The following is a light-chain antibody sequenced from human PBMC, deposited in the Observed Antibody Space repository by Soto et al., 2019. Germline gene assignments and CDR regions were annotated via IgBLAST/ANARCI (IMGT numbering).Light chain of an antibody. Sequence: QSALTQPASVSGSPGQSITISCTGTSSDVGGYNYVSWYQQHPGKAPKLMIYEVSERPSGVPDRFSGSKSGDTASLTISGLQAEDEADYYCTSYAGNNNLVFGGGTKLTVL. CDR1: SSDVGGYNY. J-gene: IGLJ3*02. V-gene: IGLV2-8*01. CDR3: TSYAGNNNLV. CDR2: EVS.